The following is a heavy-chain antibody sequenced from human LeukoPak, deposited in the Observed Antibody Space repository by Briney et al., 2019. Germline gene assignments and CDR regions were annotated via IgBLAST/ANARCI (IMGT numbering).Heavy chain of an antibody. D-gene: IGHD3-10*01. Sequence: ASVKVSCKASGYTFTSYGISWVRRAPGQGLEWMGWISAYNGNTNYAQKLQGRVTMTTDTSTSTAYMELRSLRSDDTAVYYCARSGYGSGSYYSRGYYYYMDVWGKGTTVTVSS. CDR1: GYTFTSYG. CDR2: ISAYNGNT. CDR3: ARSGYGSGSYYSRGYYYYMDV. V-gene: IGHV1-18*01. J-gene: IGHJ6*03.